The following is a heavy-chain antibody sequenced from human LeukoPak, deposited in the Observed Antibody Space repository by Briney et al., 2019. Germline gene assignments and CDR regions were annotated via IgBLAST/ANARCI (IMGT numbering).Heavy chain of an antibody. CDR3: ARISLSGWVNDH. J-gene: IGHJ4*02. CDR1: GFTFSSHW. V-gene: IGHV3-74*01. D-gene: IGHD6-19*01. Sequence: PGGSLRLSCAASGFTFSSHWMHCVRQAPGKGLVWVTRISSDGSSTSYADSVKGRFTISRDNAKNTLYLQMSSLRAEDTAMYYCARISLSGWVNDHWGQGTLVTVSS. CDR2: ISSDGSST.